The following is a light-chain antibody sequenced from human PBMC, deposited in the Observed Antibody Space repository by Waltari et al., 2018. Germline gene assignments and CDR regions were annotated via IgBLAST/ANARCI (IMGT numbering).Light chain of an antibody. J-gene: IGLJ3*02. CDR2: VDSDGSH. V-gene: IGLV4-69*01. CDR3: QTGGHGTWV. CDR1: SGPSTNF. Sequence: HLVLTQSPSPSAPLGASVNLTCTLRSGPSTNFIACRPKRPEKGPRFVMKVDSDGSHSKGVEIPDRFSGSSSGAERYRSISSLQAEDEADYYCQTGGHGTWVFGGGTKLTVL.